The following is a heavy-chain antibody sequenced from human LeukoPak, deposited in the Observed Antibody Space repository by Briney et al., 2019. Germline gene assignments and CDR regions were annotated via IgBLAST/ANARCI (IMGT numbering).Heavy chain of an antibody. CDR1: GFTFGDYA. Sequence: GGSLRLSCTASGFTFGDYAMSWVRQAPGKGLEWVGFIRSKAYGGTTEDAASVKGRFIISRDDSKSIAYLQMNSLKTEDTAFYYCTRVRGYNYGYADYWGQGTLVTVSS. D-gene: IGHD5-18*01. CDR3: TRVRGYNYGYADY. J-gene: IGHJ4*02. CDR2: IRSKAYGGTT. V-gene: IGHV3-49*04.